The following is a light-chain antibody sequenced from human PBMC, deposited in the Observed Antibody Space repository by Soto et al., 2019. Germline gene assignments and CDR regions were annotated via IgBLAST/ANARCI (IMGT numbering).Light chain of an antibody. J-gene: IGKJ5*01. CDR1: QSVSSY. CDR3: QQRARWPIT. V-gene: IGKV3-11*01. Sequence: EIVLTQSPTTLSLSPGERATLSCRASQSVSSYLIWYQQRPGQAPRLLISDASSRATGIPVRFSGSGSGTDFTLTISSLEPEDFAVYYCQQRARWPITFGQGTRLEIK. CDR2: DAS.